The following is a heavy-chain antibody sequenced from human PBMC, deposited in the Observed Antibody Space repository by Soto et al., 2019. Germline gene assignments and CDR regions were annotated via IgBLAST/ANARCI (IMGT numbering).Heavy chain of an antibody. CDR3: ARDQDWYFDL. V-gene: IGHV3-33*01. CDR2: IWYDGSNK. Sequence: QVQLVESGGGVVQPGRSLRLSCAASGFTFSSYGMHWVRQAPGKGLEWVAGIWYDGSNKYYADSVKGRFTISRDNSKNRLYLQMNSLRAEDTAVYYCARDQDWYFDLWGRGTLVTVSS. J-gene: IGHJ2*01. CDR1: GFTFSSYG.